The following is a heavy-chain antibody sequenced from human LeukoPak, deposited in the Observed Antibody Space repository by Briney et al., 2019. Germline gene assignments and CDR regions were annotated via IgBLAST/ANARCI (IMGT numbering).Heavy chain of an antibody. CDR1: GYTFSTYG. CDR2: VSTYSGNT. V-gene: IGHV1-18*01. CDR3: ARDVNWAFDY. J-gene: IGHJ4*02. D-gene: IGHD7-27*01. Sequence: GASVKVSCGPSGYTFSTYGISWVRQAPGQGLEWMGWVSTYSGNTIYAEKFQGRVTMTTDTSTTTAYVELRSLRFDDTALYYCARDVNWAFDYWGQGSLVTVSS.